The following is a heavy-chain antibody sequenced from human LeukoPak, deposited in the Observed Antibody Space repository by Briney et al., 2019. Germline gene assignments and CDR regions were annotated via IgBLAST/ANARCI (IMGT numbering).Heavy chain of an antibody. CDR2: VDESGKS. Sequence: HPSETLSLTCGVYGGSLRGYHWSWIRQSPGRGLEWIGEVDESGKSNYNPSLKRRVTIPIDTYENQFSLEVTSVTAADTAIYYCARAEMRLQWKEIDQWGQGTLVTVSS. CDR1: GGSLRGYH. CDR3: ARAEMRLQWKEIDQ. V-gene: IGHV4-34*01. J-gene: IGHJ1*01. D-gene: IGHD2-15*01.